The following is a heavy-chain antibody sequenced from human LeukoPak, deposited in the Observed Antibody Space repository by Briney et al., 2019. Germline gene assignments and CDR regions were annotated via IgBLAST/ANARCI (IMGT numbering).Heavy chain of an antibody. CDR2: IWYDGNNK. CDR3: ARDRGHYYDTTYYYGMDV. J-gene: IGHJ6*02. V-gene: IGHV3-33*01. CDR1: GFTFNNFG. Sequence: GGSLRLSCAASGFTFNNFGLHWVRLAPGKGLEWVALIWYDGNNKYYADSVKGRFTISRDNSKNTLYLQMNSLRVEDTAVYYCARDRGHYYDTTYYYGMDVWGQGTTVTVSS. D-gene: IGHD3-22*01.